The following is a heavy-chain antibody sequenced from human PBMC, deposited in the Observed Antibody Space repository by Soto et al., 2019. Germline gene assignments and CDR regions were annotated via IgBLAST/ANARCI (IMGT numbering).Heavy chain of an antibody. V-gene: IGHV3-23*01. D-gene: IGHD3-10*01. CDR2: ISGSGGST. CDR1: GFTFSSYA. J-gene: IGHJ4*02. CDR3: AKPDDYYGSGSYYYYFDY. Sequence: GGSLRLSCAASGFTFSSYAMSWVRQAPGKGLEWVSAISGSGGSTYYADSVKGRFTISGDNSKNTLYLQMNSLRAEDTAVYYCAKPDDYYGSGSYYYYFDYWGQGTLVTVSS.